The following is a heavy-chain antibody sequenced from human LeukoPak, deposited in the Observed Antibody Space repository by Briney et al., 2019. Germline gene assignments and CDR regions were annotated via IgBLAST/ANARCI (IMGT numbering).Heavy chain of an antibody. CDR2: INLDGSQK. Sequence: GGSLRLSCAASGFTFSSYWMSWVRQAPGKGLEWVANINLDGSQKYYADSVRGRFAISRDNARNSLYLQMNSLRVEDTAVYYCARDWNGSGWPTDYWGQGTLVTVSS. J-gene: IGHJ4*02. CDR1: GFTFSSYW. V-gene: IGHV3-7*05. D-gene: IGHD6-19*01. CDR3: ARDWNGSGWPTDY.